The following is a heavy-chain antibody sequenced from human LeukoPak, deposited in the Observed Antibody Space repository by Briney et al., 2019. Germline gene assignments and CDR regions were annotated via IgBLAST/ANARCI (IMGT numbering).Heavy chain of an antibody. V-gene: IGHV6-1*01. CDR2: TYYRSKWYN. J-gene: IGHJ4*02. CDR1: GDSVSSNSAA. Sequence: SQTLSLTFAISGDSVSSNSAAWNWIRQSPSRGLEWLGRTYYRSKWYNDYAVSVKSRITINPDTSKNQFSLQLNSMTPEDTAVYYCAREVSFGFGELYDYWGQGTLVTVSS. CDR3: AREVSFGFGELYDY. D-gene: IGHD3-10*01.